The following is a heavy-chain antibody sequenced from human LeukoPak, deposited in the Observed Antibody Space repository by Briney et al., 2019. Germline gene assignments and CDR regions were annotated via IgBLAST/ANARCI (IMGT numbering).Heavy chain of an antibody. CDR1: EFTFSSYA. CDR2: AKKDVSET. CDR3: ARNHGRENVWLVHARAAFDI. D-gene: IGHD6-19*01. J-gene: IGHJ3*02. V-gene: IGHV3-7*01. Sequence: GGSLRLSCPASEFTFSSYAMSWVRQAPGKGLEWVGHAKKDVSETYYVDSVKGRFTVSRDNAKNSLFLQMNSLRVEDTAMYYCARNHGRENVWLVHARAAFDIWGQGTMVTVSS.